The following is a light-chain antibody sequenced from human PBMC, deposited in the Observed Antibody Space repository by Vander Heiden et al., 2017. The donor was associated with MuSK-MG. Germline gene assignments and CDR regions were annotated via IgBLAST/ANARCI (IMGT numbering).Light chain of an antibody. CDR1: QSISSY. V-gene: IGKV1-39*01. CDR3: QQSDSTPYT. J-gene: IGKJ2*01. Sequence: DIQMTQSPSSLSASVGDRVTITCRASQSISSYLNWYQQKPGKAPKLLIYGASSLQSGVPSRVSGSGSGTDLTLTISRVQPEDFATYYCQQSDSTPYTFGQGTKLEIK. CDR2: GAS.